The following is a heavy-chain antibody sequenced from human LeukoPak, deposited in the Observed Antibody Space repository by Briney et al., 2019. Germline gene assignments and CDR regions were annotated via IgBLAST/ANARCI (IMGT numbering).Heavy chain of an antibody. V-gene: IGHV3-11*04. Sequence: PGGSLRLSCAASGFTFSDYYMSWIRQAPGKGLEWVSYISSSGNTIYYADSVKGRFTISRDNSKNTLYLQMNSLRAEDTAVYYCARDGLEWLSSGAFDIWGQGTMVTVSS. CDR1: GFTFSDYY. D-gene: IGHD3-3*01. CDR2: ISSSGNTI. J-gene: IGHJ3*02. CDR3: ARDGLEWLSSGAFDI.